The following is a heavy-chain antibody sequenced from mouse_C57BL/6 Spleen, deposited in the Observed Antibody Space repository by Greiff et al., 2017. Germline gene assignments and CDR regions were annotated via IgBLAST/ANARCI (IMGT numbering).Heavy chain of an antibody. V-gene: IGHV1-82*01. CDR3: AREEPYYSNSYAMDD. J-gene: IGHJ4*01. Sequence: QVQLQQSGPELVKPGASVKISCKASGYAFSSSWMNWVKQRPGKGLEWIGRIYPGDGDTNYNGKFKGKATLTADKSSSTAYMQLSSLTSEDSAVYFCAREEPYYSNSYAMDDWGQGTSVTGSS. CDR2: IYPGDGDT. D-gene: IGHD2-5*01. CDR1: GYAFSSSW.